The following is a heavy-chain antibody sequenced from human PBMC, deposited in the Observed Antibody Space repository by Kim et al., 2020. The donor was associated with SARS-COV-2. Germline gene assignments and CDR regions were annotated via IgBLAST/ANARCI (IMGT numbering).Heavy chain of an antibody. V-gene: IGHV3-64D*06. J-gene: IGHJ4*02. CDR3: VKAVLYSSSPYFDY. D-gene: IGHD6-6*01. Sequence: ADSVKGRFTTPRDNSKITLYLQMSSLRAEDTAVYYCVKAVLYSSSPYFDYWGQGTLVTVSS.